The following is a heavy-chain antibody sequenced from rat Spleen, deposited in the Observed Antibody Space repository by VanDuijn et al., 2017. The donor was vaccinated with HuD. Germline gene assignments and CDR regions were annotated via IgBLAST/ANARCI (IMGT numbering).Heavy chain of an antibody. CDR3: ARREYTTDWYFDF. CDR1: GFTFSNFD. Sequence: EVQLVESGGGLVQPGRSMKLSCAASGFTFSNFDMAWVRQTPTKGLEWVASINFDGSGTYYRDSVKGRFTISRDNAKSTLYLQMDSLRSEDTATYYCARREYTTDWYFDFWGPGTMVTVSS. V-gene: IGHV5-25*01. D-gene: IGHD1-6*01. CDR2: INFDGSGT. J-gene: IGHJ1*01.